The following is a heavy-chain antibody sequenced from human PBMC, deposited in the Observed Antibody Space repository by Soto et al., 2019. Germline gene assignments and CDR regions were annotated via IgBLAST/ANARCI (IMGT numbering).Heavy chain of an antibody. CDR1: GFPFENYW. D-gene: IGHD2-15*01. Sequence: EVQLVDSGGGRVQPGGSLRLSCAASGFPFENYWMTWVRQAPGKGLEWVANINPDGSRRIHVESMKSRCTISRDNANNRVFLQMNSLRVEDTAVYYCARVGYIENGCDFWAQGALVTVS. V-gene: IGHV3-7*05. CDR2: INPDGSRR. J-gene: IGHJ4*02. CDR3: ARVGYIENGCDF.